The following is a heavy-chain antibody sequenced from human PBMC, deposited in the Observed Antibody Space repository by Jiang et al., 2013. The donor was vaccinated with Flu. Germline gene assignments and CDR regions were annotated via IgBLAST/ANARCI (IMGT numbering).Heavy chain of an antibody. J-gene: IGHJ4*02. CDR2: IYPDDSDA. V-gene: IGHV5-51*01. D-gene: IGHD3-10*01. CDR1: GYSFTSYR. CDR3: ARRFRGSGSYIEH. Sequence: GAEVKKPGESLKISCKGSGYSFTSYRIVWVRQRPGKGLEWMGVIYPDDSDARYSPSFQGQVTLSVDKTITTAYLHWSSLKASDTGTYYCARRFRGSGSYIEHWGQGTLVTVSS.